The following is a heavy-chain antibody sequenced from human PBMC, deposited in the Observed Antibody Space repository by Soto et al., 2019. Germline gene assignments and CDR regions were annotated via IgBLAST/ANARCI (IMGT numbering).Heavy chain of an antibody. J-gene: IGHJ4*02. CDR2: INPSGGST. CDR1: GYTLTSYY. D-gene: IGHD6-13*01. Sequence: ASVKVSCKASGYTLTSYYMHWVRQAPGQGLEWMGIINPSGGSTSYAQKFQGRVTMTRDTSTSTVYMELSSLRSEDTAVYYCARIDTGYSSSWYYFDYWGQGTLVTVSS. V-gene: IGHV1-46*03. CDR3: ARIDTGYSSSWYYFDY.